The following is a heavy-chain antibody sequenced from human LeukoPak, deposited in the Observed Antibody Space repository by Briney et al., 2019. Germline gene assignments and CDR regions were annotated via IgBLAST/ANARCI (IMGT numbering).Heavy chain of an antibody. V-gene: IGHV4-39*01. CDR3: ARWGLLTNWFDP. D-gene: IGHD3-16*01. Sequence: SETLSLTCTVSGGSISGSSNYWGWIRQPPGKGLEWIGSIYYSGSTYYNPSLKSRVTISVDTSKNQFSLKLSSVTAADTAVYYCARWGLLTNWFDPWGQGTLVTVSS. CDR1: GGSISGSSNY. CDR2: IYYSGST. J-gene: IGHJ5*02.